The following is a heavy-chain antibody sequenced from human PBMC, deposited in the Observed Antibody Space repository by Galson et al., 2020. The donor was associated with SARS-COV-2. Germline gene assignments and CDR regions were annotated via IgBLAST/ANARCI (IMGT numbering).Heavy chain of an antibody. CDR1: GFSFGTYV. V-gene: IGHV3-23*01. D-gene: IGHD2-8*01. Sequence: GGSLRLSCAASGFSFGTYVMSWVRQAPGKGFEWVSSIGASDGTTEYADSVKGRFNISRDNAKYTLYLQMNSLRVEDTATYYCVKPHRTVYGEGYWGQGNLVTVSS. CDR3: VKPHRTVYGEGY. CDR2: IGASDGTT. J-gene: IGHJ4*02.